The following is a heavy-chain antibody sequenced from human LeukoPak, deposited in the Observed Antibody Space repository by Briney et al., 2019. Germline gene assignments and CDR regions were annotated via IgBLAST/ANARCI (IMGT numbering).Heavy chain of an antibody. CDR2: IWYDGSNK. D-gene: IGHD3-16*01. CDR3: ERDQSYDYVWGSYSWFDP. V-gene: IGHV3-33*01. J-gene: IGHJ5*02. Sequence: GGALRLSCAASVFAFISYVMHWVRQAPHEGLEGVAVIWYDGSNKYYADSVKVRFTISRDNSKNTLYLQMNSLRAEGTGVYYFERDQSYDYVWGSYSWFDPWGKGTLVSVSS. CDR1: VFAFISYV.